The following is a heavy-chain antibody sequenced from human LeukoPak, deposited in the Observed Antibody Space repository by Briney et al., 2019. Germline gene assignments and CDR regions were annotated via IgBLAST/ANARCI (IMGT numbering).Heavy chain of an antibody. V-gene: IGHV3-43*01. D-gene: IGHD3-10*01. J-gene: IGHJ4*02. CDR3: VRDKVGYGSGVIDY. Sequence: GGSLRLSCAASGFAFDDYTMHWVRQAPGKGLEWVSLISWDGGSTYYADSEKGRFTISRDNAKNSLFLQMSSLRAEDTAVYYCVRDKVGYGSGVIDYWGLGTLVTVSS. CDR2: ISWDGGST. CDR1: GFAFDDYT.